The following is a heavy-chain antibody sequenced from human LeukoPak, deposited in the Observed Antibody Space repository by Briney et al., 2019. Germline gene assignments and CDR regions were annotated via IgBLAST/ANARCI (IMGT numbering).Heavy chain of an antibody. CDR1: GFTFSSYA. Sequence: GGSLRLSCAASGFTFSSYAMTWVRQAPGKGLEWVSGISGRGGSTYYADSVKGRFTISRDNSKNTLYLQMNSLRAEGTAVYYCAKDGAGDWPDAFDIWGQGTKVTVSS. J-gene: IGHJ3*02. D-gene: IGHD2-21*02. CDR2: ISGRGGST. CDR3: AKDGAGDWPDAFDI. V-gene: IGHV3-23*01.